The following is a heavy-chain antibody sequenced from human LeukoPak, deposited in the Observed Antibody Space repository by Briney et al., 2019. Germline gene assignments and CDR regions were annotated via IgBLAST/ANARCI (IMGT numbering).Heavy chain of an antibody. CDR1: GFSVRSSY. V-gene: IGHV3-23*01. Sequence: PGGSLRLSCAASGFSVRSSYMSWVRQAPGKGLEWVSAITGSDFITYYADSVKGRFTISRDNYKNTLYLQMNSLRAEDTAVYYCAKWGDYDVLTGYYDPDYWGQGTLVTVSS. CDR2: ITGSDFIT. D-gene: IGHD3-9*01. J-gene: IGHJ4*02. CDR3: AKWGDYDVLTGYYDPDY.